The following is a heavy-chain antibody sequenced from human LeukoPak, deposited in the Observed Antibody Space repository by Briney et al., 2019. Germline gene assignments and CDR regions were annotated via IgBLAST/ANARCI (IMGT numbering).Heavy chain of an antibody. J-gene: IGHJ6*02. CDR1: GGTFSSYA. D-gene: IGHD3-10*01. Sequence: SVKVSCKASGGTFSSYAISWVRQAPGQGLEWMGRIIPILGIANYAQKFQGRVTITADKSTSTAYMELSSLRSEDTAVYYCACESKGNYYGMDVWGQGTTVTVSS. V-gene: IGHV1-69*04. CDR3: ACESKGNYYGMDV. CDR2: IIPILGIA.